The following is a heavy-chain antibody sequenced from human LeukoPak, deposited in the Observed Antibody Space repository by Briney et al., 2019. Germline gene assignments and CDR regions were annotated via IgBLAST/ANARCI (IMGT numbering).Heavy chain of an antibody. V-gene: IGHV3-48*01. J-gene: IGHJ3*02. CDR1: GFTFSSFG. Sequence: PGGSLRLSCAASGFTFSSFGMNWVRQAPGKGLEWVSYISSSSSTIYYADSVKGRFTISRDNAKNSLYLQMNSLRAEDTAVYYCARVRDDAFDTWGQGTMVTVSS. CDR3: ARVRDDAFDT. CDR2: ISSSSSTI.